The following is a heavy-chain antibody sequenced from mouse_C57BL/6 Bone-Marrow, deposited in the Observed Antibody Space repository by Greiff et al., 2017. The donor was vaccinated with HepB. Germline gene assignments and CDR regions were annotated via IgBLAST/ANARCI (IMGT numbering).Heavy chain of an antibody. Sequence: EVQLKESGAELVKPGASVKLSCTASGFNIKDYYMHWVKQRTEQGLEWIGRIDPEDGETKYAPKFQGKATITADTSSNTAYLQLSSLTSEDTAVYYCARGYYGSSYDWYFDVWGTGTTVTVSS. CDR3: ARGYYGSSYDWYFDV. CDR1: GFNIKDYY. CDR2: IDPEDGET. J-gene: IGHJ1*03. D-gene: IGHD1-1*01. V-gene: IGHV14-2*01.